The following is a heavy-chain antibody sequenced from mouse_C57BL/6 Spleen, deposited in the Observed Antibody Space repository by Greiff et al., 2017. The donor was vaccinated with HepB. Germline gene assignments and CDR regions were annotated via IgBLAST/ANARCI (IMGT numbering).Heavy chain of an antibody. J-gene: IGHJ1*03. D-gene: IGHD1-1*01. V-gene: IGHV5-9-1*02. Sequence: EVQLVESGEGLVKPGGSLKLSCAASGFTFSSYAMSWVRQTPEKRLEWVAYISSGGDYIYYADTVKGRFTISRDNARNTLYLQMSSLKSEDTAMYYCTRERGTTVPWYFDVWGTGTTVTVSS. CDR2: ISSGGDYI. CDR3: TRERGTTVPWYFDV. CDR1: GFTFSSYA.